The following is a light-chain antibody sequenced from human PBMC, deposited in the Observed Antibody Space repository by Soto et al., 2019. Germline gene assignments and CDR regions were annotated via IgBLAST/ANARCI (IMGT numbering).Light chain of an antibody. CDR3: ETWDSNTWV. CDR2: LEGIGSY. CDR1: SGHSSYI. V-gene: IGLV4-60*02. Sequence: QLVLTQSSSASASLGSSVKLTCSLSSGHSSYIIAWHQQQPGKAPRCLMKLEGIGSYNKGSGVPDRFSGSSSGADRCLTISYLQFEAEADYYCETWDSNTWVFDGGTKVTVL. J-gene: IGLJ3*02.